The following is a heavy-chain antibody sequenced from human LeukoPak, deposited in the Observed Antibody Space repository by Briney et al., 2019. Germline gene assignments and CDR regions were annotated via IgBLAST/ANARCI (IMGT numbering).Heavy chain of an antibody. CDR3: ARWGVSFGGRSYLDY. J-gene: IGHJ4*02. D-gene: IGHD3-16*01. V-gene: IGHV4-59*01. CDR2: IYYSGSA. CDR1: GGSMNNYY. Sequence: SETLSLTCTVSGGSMNNYYWSWMWQPPGKGLEYIADIYYSGSANYNSYLKSRVSISVDTSKNQFSLTMNSVTAADTAVFYCARWGVSFGGRSYLDYWGQGKLVTVSS.